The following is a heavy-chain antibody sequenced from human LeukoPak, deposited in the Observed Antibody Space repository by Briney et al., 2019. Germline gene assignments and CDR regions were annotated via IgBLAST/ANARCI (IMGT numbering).Heavy chain of an antibody. Sequence: GGSLRLSCTASGFTFSNYWMQWVRQVPGKGLVWVSRINGDGSSPSYADSVKGRFTISRDNSKNTLYLQMNNLSAEDTAVYYCARQTSASFPYWGQGTLLTVSS. CDR1: GFTFSNYW. CDR2: INGDGSSP. CDR3: ARQTSASFPY. V-gene: IGHV3-74*01. D-gene: IGHD4/OR15-4a*01. J-gene: IGHJ4*02.